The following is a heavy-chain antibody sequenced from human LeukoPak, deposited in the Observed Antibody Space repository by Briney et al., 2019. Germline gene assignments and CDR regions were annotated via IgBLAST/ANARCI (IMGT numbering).Heavy chain of an antibody. D-gene: IGHD1-26*01. CDR3: ARDRALMGATPFDY. V-gene: IGHV3-33*01. CDR2: IWYDGSNK. Sequence: GGSLILSCAASGFTFSSYGMHWVRQAPGKGLEWVAVIWYDGSNKYYADSVKGRFTISRDNSKNTLYLQMNSLRAEDTAVYYCARDRALMGATPFDYWGQGTLGTVSS. CDR1: GFTFSSYG. J-gene: IGHJ4*02.